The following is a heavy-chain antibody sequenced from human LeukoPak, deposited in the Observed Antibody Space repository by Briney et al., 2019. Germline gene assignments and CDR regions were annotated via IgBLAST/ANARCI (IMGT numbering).Heavy chain of an antibody. V-gene: IGHV3-9*01. CDR3: ARGKWEPLDY. CDR1: GFTFDDYA. CDR2: ISWNSGSI. J-gene: IGHJ4*02. Sequence: AGGSLRLSCAASGFTFDDYAMHWVRQAPGKGLEWVSGISWNSGSIGYADSVKGRFTISRDNAKNSLYLQMNSLRAEDTAVYYCARGKWEPLDYWGQGTLVTVSS. D-gene: IGHD1-26*01.